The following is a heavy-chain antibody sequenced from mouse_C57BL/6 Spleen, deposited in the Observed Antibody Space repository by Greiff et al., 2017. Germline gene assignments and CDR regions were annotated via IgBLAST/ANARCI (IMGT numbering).Heavy chain of an antibody. D-gene: IGHD2-4*01. CDR2: FYPGSGSI. V-gene: IGHV1-62-2*01. CDR3: ARQKYDYDEGYYFDY. Sequence: VQLQQSGAELVKPGASVKLSCKASGYTFTEYTIHWVKQRSGQGLEWIGWFYPGSGSIKYNEKFKDKATLTADKSSSTVYMELSRLTSEDSAVXFCARQKYDYDEGYYFDYWGQGTTLTVSS. CDR1: GYTFTEYT. J-gene: IGHJ2*01.